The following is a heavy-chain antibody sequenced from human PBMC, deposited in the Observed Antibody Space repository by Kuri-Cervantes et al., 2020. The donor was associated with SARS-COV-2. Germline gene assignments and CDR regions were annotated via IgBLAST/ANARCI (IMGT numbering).Heavy chain of an antibody. CDR1: GFTFSSYG. V-gene: IGHV3-30*03. CDR2: ISYDGSNK. CDR3: ARDGRWSMAIIDY. Sequence: GESLKISCAASGFTFSSYGMHWVRQAPGKGLEWVAVISYDGSNKYCADSVKGRFTISRDNSKNTLYLQMNSLRAEDTAVYYCARDGRWSMAIIDYWGQGIL. J-gene: IGHJ4*02. D-gene: IGHD2/OR15-2a*01.